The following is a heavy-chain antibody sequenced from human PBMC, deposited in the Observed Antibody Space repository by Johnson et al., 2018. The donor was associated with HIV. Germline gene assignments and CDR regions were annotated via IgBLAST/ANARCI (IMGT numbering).Heavy chain of an antibody. CDR3: AREGGIRGPSPVDAFDI. CDR1: GFTFSTYG. V-gene: IGHV3-33*01. Sequence: QMLLVESGGGVVQPGRSLRLSCAASGFTFSTYGMHWVRQAPGKGLEWVAVMWYDGSNRYYADPVKGRFTISRDNSKNTWYLQMNSLRAEDTAVYYCAREGGIRGPSPVDAFDIWGQGTMVTVSS. CDR2: MWYDGSNR. J-gene: IGHJ3*02. D-gene: IGHD3-16*01.